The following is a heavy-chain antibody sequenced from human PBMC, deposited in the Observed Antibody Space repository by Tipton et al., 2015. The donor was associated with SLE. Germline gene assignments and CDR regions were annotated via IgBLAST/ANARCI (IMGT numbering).Heavy chain of an antibody. Sequence: GASISSFSYYWGWIRQPPGKGLEWIGNMYYTGSTYYNPSLKSRVTISVDTSKNQFSLKLSSVTAADTAVYYCARAGRAWNLFDYWGQGTLVTVSS. D-gene: IGHD1-1*01. CDR3: ARAGRAWNLFDY. CDR1: GASISSFSYY. CDR2: MYYTGST. J-gene: IGHJ4*02. V-gene: IGHV4-39*07.